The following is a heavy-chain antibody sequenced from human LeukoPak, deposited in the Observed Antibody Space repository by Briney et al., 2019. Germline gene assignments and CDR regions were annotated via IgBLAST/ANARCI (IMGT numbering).Heavy chain of an antibody. CDR3: AREVGDYAEDYFDY. V-gene: IGHV3-7*01. J-gene: IGHJ4*02. Sequence: GGSLRLSCAASGFTFSSYWMSWVRQAPGKGLEWVANIKQDGSEKYYVDSVKGRFTISRDNAKNTLYLQMNSLRAEDTAVYYCAREVGDYAEDYFDYWGQGTPVTVSS. CDR1: GFTFSSYW. D-gene: IGHD4-17*01. CDR2: IKQDGSEK.